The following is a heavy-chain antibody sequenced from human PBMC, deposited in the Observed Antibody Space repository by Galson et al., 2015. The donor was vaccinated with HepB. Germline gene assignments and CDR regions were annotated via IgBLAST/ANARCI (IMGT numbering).Heavy chain of an antibody. J-gene: IGHJ6*02. D-gene: IGHD6-6*01. CDR3: ARVKYQGYGMDV. Sequence: SVKVSCKASGGTFSSYTLSWVRQAPGQGLEWMGRIIPFRGTTNYAQKFQGRVTITADKSTSTAYMELSSLRSEDTAVYYCARVKYQGYGMDVWGQGTTVTVSS. V-gene: IGHV1-69*08. CDR1: GGTFSSYT. CDR2: IIPFRGTT.